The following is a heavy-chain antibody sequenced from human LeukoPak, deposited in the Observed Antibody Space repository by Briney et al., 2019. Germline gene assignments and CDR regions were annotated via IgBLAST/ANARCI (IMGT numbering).Heavy chain of an antibody. J-gene: IGHJ5*02. V-gene: IGHV1-18*01. Sequence: ASVKVSCKASGYTFTSYGISWVRQAPGQGLEWMGWISAYNGNTNYAQKLQGRVTMTTDTSTSTAYVELRSLRSDDTAVYYCARDGSRYDYGDYGWFDPWGQGTLVTVSS. CDR3: ARDGSRYDYGDYGWFDP. D-gene: IGHD4-17*01. CDR2: ISAYNGNT. CDR1: GYTFTSYG.